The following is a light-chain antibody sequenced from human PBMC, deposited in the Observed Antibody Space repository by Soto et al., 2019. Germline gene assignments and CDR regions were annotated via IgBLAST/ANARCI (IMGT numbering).Light chain of an antibody. Sequence: DVQTTQSPSSLSASVGDRVTIACRASQPISNYLNWYQQKPGEAPKVLIFAASSLRSGVPSRFSGSGYGTDFTLTINNLHPEDSATYYCQQTHAVPLTFGQGTRLE. CDR3: QQTHAVPLT. CDR2: AAS. V-gene: IGKV1-39*01. CDR1: QPISNY. J-gene: IGKJ5*01.